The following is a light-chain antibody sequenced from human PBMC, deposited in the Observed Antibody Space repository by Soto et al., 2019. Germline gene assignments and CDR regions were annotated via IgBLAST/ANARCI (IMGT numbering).Light chain of an antibody. V-gene: IGLV1-44*01. J-gene: IGLJ2*01. Sequence: QSVLIQPPSASGTPGQRVTISCSGSSSNIGSYAVNWYQQLPGTAPKLLIYSNDQRPSGVPDRFSGSKSGTSASLAIGGLQSEDEADYYCAAWDDSLTGPAVFGGGTQLTVL. CDR2: SND. CDR3: AAWDDSLTGPAV. CDR1: SSNIGSYA.